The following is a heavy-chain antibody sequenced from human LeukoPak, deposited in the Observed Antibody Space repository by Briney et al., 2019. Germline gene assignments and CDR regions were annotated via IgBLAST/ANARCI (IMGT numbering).Heavy chain of an antibody. CDR2: IYHSGST. Sequence: SETLSLTCTVSGYSISSGYYWGWIRQPPGKGLEWIGSIYHSGSTYYNPSLKSRVTISVDTSKNQFSLKLSSVTAADTAVYYCARVFVGDFWSGYYLDYWGQGTLVTVSS. D-gene: IGHD3-3*01. J-gene: IGHJ4*02. V-gene: IGHV4-38-2*02. CDR1: GYSISSGYY. CDR3: ARVFVGDFWSGYYLDY.